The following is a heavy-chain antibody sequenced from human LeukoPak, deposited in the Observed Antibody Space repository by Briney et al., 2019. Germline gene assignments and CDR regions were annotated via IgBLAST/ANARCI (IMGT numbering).Heavy chain of an antibody. CDR3: ARNNGMDV. V-gene: IGHV3-7*03. J-gene: IGHJ6*02. Sequence: GGSLRLSCAASGFALSSHWMTWVRQVPGRGPEWVANVNRDGSETYYPDSVKGRFTISKDNAKNSLYLQMNSLRAEDTALYHCARNNGMDVWGQGTTVIVSS. CDR2: VNRDGSET. CDR1: GFALSSHW.